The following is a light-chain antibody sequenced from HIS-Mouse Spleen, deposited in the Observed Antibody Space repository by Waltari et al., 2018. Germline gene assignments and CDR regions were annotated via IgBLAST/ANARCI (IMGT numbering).Light chain of an antibody. CDR1: NLGDKY. V-gene: IGLV3-1*01. CDR2: QDS. J-gene: IGLJ2*01. Sequence: SYELTQPPSVSVSPGQTARITCSGDNLGDKYACWYQQNPGQSPVLVIYQDSKRPSGIPERFSGSNSGNTATLTISGTQAMDEADYYCQAWDSSTVVFGGGTKLTVL. CDR3: QAWDSSTVV.